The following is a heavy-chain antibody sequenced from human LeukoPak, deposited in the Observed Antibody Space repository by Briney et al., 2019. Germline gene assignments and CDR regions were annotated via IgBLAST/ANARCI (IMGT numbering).Heavy chain of an antibody. CDR1: GGSISSYY. Sequence: SETLSLTCTVSGGSISSYYWSWIRQPPGKVLEWIGYIYYSGSTNYNPSLKSRVTISVDTSKNQFSLKLSSVTAADTAVYYCARARGYYYDSSGMFDYWGQGTLVTVSS. J-gene: IGHJ4*02. D-gene: IGHD3-22*01. CDR3: ARARGYYYDSSGMFDY. CDR2: IYYSGST. V-gene: IGHV4-59*01.